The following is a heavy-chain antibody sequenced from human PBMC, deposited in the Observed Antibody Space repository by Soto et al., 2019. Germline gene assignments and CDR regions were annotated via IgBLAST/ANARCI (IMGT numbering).Heavy chain of an antibody. CDR3: ARDIYNSDLGY. D-gene: IGHD1-1*01. CDR1: GGPIRNYY. Sequence: SETLSLTCTVSGGPIRNYYWSWIRQPPGKGPEWIGYIYYSGSTKYNPSLKSRVSMSVDTSKNQFFLNLRPVSAADTAVYYCARDIYNSDLGYWGQGALVTVSS. J-gene: IGHJ4*02. CDR2: IYYSGST. V-gene: IGHV4-59*01.